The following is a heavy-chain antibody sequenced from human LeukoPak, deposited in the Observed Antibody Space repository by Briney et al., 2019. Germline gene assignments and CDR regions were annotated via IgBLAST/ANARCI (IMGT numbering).Heavy chain of an antibody. Sequence: GASVKVSCKASGGTFSSYAISWVRQAPGQGLEWMGGIIPIFGTANYAQKFHGRVTITADESTSTAYMELSSLRSEDTAVYYCARSGLNDFWSGYYNWFDPWGQGTLVTVSS. V-gene: IGHV1-69*01. J-gene: IGHJ5*02. CDR3: ARSGLNDFWSGYYNWFDP. D-gene: IGHD3-3*01. CDR1: GGTFSSYA. CDR2: IIPIFGTA.